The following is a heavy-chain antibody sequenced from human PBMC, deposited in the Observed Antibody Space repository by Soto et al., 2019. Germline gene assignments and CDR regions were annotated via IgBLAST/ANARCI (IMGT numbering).Heavy chain of an antibody. CDR2: INHSGST. V-gene: IGHV4-34*01. J-gene: IGHJ4*02. Sequence: SETLSLTCAVYGGYFSGYYWSWIRQPPGKGLEWIGEINHSGSTNYNPSLKSRVTISVDTSKNQFSLKLSSVTAADTAVYYCARETTVTPFFDYWGQGTLVTVSS. D-gene: IGHD4-17*01. CDR3: ARETTVTPFFDY. CDR1: GGYFSGYY.